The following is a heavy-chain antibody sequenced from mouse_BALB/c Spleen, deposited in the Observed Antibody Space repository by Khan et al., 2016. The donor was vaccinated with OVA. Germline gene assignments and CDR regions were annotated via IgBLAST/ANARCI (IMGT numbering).Heavy chain of an antibody. CDR3: ARGGIYDYDFDY. V-gene: IGHV1-31*01. CDR2: INPYNGAT. J-gene: IGHJ2*01. Sequence: EVQLQQSGPELVKPGASVKIFCKASGYSFTGYYMHWVKQSHVKSLEWIGRINPYNGATSYNQNFKDKASLTVDKSSRTAYMEVHSLTSEDSAVYYCARGGIYDYDFDYWGQGTTLTVSS. CDR1: GYSFTGYY. D-gene: IGHD2-4*01.